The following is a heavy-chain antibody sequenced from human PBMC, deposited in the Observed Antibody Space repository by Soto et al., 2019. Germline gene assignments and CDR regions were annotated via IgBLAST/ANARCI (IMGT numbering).Heavy chain of an antibody. D-gene: IGHD2-2*01. CDR1: GYTFTSYY. J-gene: IGHJ5*02. CDR2: INPSGGST. Sequence: ASVKVSCKTSGYTFTSYYIHWVRQAPGQGLEWMGMINPSGGSTTHAQMFQGRVTMTRDTSTSTVYMDLSSLRSEDTAVYYCVRESTPTRWFDPWGQGTLVTVSS. CDR3: VRESTPTRWFDP. V-gene: IGHV1-46*03.